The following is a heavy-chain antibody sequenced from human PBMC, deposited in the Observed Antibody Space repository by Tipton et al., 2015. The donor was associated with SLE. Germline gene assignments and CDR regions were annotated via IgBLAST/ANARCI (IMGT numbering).Heavy chain of an antibody. CDR2: IYYSGIT. CDR3: AREKVGIGVDY. D-gene: IGHD2-21*01. Sequence: TLSLTCTVSGGSISSYYWSWIRQPPGKGLEWIGYIYYSGITNYNPSLKSRVTISVDTSKNQFSLKLSSMTAADTAVYYCAREKVGIGVDYWGQGTLVTVSS. J-gene: IGHJ4*02. CDR1: GGSISSYY. V-gene: IGHV4-59*12.